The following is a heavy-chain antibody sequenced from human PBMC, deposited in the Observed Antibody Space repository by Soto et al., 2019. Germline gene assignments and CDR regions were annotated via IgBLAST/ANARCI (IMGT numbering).Heavy chain of an antibody. CDR3: ATVSTYHFDY. V-gene: IGHV4-30-4*01. J-gene: IGHJ4*02. CDR1: GGSINSGDYY. CDR2: IYYTGST. Sequence: SETLSLTCSVSGGSINSGDYYWSWVRQPPGKGLEWIGYIYYTGSTYYNPSLKSRVTISIDTSKNQFSLKLTSVTAADTAVYYCATVSTYHFDYWGLGTLVTVS. D-gene: IGHD1-26*01.